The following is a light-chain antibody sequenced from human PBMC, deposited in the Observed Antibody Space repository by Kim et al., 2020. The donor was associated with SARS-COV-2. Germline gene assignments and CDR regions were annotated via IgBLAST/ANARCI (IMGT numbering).Light chain of an antibody. J-gene: IGLJ2*01. CDR2: DVT. Sequence: GQSITISCTGTSSDVGGYNYVSWYQQHPGKAPKLMIYDVTNRPSGVSNRFSGSKSGNTASLTISGLQAEDEADYYCGSYTSSSTVVFGGGTQLTVL. V-gene: IGLV2-14*03. CDR3: GSYTSSSTVV. CDR1: SSDVGGYNY.